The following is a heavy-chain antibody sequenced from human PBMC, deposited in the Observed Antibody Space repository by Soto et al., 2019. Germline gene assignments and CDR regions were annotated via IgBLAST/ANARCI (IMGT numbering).Heavy chain of an antibody. V-gene: IGHV4-4*02. CDR2: IYHSGST. CDR1: SGSISSSNW. Sequence: SDTLSLTCAVSSGSISSSNWWSWVRQPPGKGLEWIGEIYHSGSTNYNPSLKSRVTISVDKSKNQFSLKLSSVTAADTAVYYCAIVAHGSASYYNDYRGQGTLVTGSS. J-gene: IGHJ4*02. CDR3: AIVAHGSASYYNDY. D-gene: IGHD3-10*01.